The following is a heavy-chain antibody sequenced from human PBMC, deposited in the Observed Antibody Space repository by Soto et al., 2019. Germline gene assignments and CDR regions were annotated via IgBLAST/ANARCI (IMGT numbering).Heavy chain of an antibody. J-gene: IGHJ4*02. V-gene: IGHV1-69*02. CDR2: IIPILGIA. CDR1: GGTFSSYT. Sequence: GASVKVSCKASGGTFSSYTISWVRQAPGQGLEWMGRIIPILGIANYAQKFQGRVTITADKSTSTAYMELSSLRSEDTAVYYCATGEGSGWYNYFDYWGQGTLVTVSS. D-gene: IGHD6-19*01. CDR3: ATGEGSGWYNYFDY.